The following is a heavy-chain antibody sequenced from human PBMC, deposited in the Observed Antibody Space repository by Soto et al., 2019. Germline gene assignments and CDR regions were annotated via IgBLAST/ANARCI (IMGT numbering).Heavy chain of an antibody. CDR1: GFTFSDYY. D-gene: IGHD1-1*01. CDR2: SSNSGSFT. V-gene: IGHV3-11*06. CDR3: VRSGDNYNLLDY. J-gene: IGHJ4*01. Sequence: KTAGSLRLSCAASGFTFSDYYMSWIRQAPGKGLEWIGYSSNSGSFTGYADSVKGRFSISRDNARKSLYLQINSLRGEDTAIYYCVRSGDNYNLLDYWGHGAPVTVSS.